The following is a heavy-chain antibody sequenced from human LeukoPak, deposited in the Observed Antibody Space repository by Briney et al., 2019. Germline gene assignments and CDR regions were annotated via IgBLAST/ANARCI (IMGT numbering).Heavy chain of an antibody. CDR3: AKDRGYSGSYYTFDY. CDR1: GFTFSSYG. Sequence: GGSLRLSCSASGFTFSSYGMHWVRQAPGKGLEWVAFIRYDGSNKYYADSVKGRFTISRVNSKNTLYLQMNSLRAEDTAVYYCAKDRGYSGSYYTFDYWGQGTLVTVSS. D-gene: IGHD1-26*01. CDR2: IRYDGSNK. V-gene: IGHV3-30*02. J-gene: IGHJ4*02.